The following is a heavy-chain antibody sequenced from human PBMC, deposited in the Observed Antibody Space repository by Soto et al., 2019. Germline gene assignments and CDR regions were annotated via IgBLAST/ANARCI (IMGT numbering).Heavy chain of an antibody. CDR3: ASLDNWNYDGLDYYMDV. CDR1: GYTFTSYG. V-gene: IGHV1-18*01. CDR2: ISAYNGNT. Sequence: ASVKVSCKASGYTFTSYGISWVRQAPGQGLEWMGWISAYNGNTNYAQKLQGRVTMTTDTSTSTAYMELRSLRSDDTAVYYCASLDNWNYDGLDYYMDVWGKGTTVTVSS. D-gene: IGHD1-7*01. J-gene: IGHJ6*03.